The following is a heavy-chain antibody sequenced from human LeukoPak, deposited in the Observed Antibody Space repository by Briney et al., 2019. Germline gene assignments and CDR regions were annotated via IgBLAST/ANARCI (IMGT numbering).Heavy chain of an antibody. Sequence: PGGSLRLSCAASGFTFSSYSMNWVRQAPGKGLEWVSSISSSSSYIYYADSVKGRFTISRDNAKNSLYLQMNSLRAEGTAVYYCARGQRWLQSVPAFDIWGQGTMVTVSS. J-gene: IGHJ3*02. V-gene: IGHV3-21*01. D-gene: IGHD5-24*01. CDR1: GFTFSSYS. CDR3: ARGQRWLQSVPAFDI. CDR2: ISSSSSYI.